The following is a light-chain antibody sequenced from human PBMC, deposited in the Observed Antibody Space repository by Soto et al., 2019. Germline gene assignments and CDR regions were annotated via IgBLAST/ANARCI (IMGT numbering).Light chain of an antibody. V-gene: IGKV3-20*01. Sequence: EIVLTQSPGTLSLSPGERATLSCRASQSVNSYLAWYQQKPGQAPRLLIFGASSRATGIPDRFSGSGSGTDFTLTTSRLEPEDFAVYYCQQYGSSQTFGQGTRLEIK. J-gene: IGKJ5*01. CDR3: QQYGSSQT. CDR2: GAS. CDR1: QSVNSY.